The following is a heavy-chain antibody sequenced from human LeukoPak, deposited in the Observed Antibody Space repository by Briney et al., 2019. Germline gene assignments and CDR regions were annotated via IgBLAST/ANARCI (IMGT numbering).Heavy chain of an antibody. Sequence: ASVKVSCKASGGTFSSYAISWVRQAPGQGLEWMGGIIPIFGTANYAQKFQGRVTITADKSTSTAYMELSSLRSEDTAVYYCARRELSGSYTNWGQGTLVTVSS. D-gene: IGHD3-3*01. CDR3: ARRELSGSYTN. V-gene: IGHV1-69*06. J-gene: IGHJ4*02. CDR1: GGTFSSYA. CDR2: IIPIFGTA.